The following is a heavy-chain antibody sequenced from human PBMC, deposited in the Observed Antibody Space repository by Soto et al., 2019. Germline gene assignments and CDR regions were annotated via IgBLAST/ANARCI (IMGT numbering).Heavy chain of an antibody. V-gene: IGHV3-23*01. CDR3: AKDQPEFSGGYY. CDR2: ISGNGYRT. J-gene: IGHJ4*02. D-gene: IGHD2-15*01. CDR1: GFIFRNSA. Sequence: GGSLRLSCTASGFIFRNSAMSWVRQAPGKGLEWVSGISGNGYRTAHADSVKGRFTISRDNSNDMLYLQMNSLRAEDTAVYYCAKDQPEFSGGYYWGQGSLVTVSS.